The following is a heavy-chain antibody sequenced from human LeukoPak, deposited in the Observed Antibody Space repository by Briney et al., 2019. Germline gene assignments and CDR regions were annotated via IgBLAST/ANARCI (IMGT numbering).Heavy chain of an antibody. CDR3: ARGGELNYYGSGSYSP. D-gene: IGHD3-10*01. J-gene: IGHJ5*02. Sequence: SQTLSLTCAISGDSVSSNSAAWNWIRQSPSRGLEWLGRTYYRSKWYNDYAVSVKSRITINPDTSKNQFSLQLNSVTPEDTAVYYCARGGELNYYGSGSYSPWGQGTLVTVSS. CDR2: TYYRSKWYN. V-gene: IGHV6-1*01. CDR1: GDSVSSNSAA.